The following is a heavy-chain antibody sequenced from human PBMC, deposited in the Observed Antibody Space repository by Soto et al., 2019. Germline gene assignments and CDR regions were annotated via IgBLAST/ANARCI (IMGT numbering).Heavy chain of an antibody. D-gene: IGHD1-26*01. V-gene: IGHV3-15*01. CDR1: GFTFSNAW. CDR3: TTDTSSGCYYFFFDY. Sequence: GSLRLSCAASGFTFSNAWMSWVRQAPGKGLEWVGRIKSKTDGGTTDYAAPVKGRFTISRDDSKNTLYLQMNSLKTEDTAVYYCTTDTSSGCYYFFFDYWGQGTLVTVSS. J-gene: IGHJ4*02. CDR2: IKSKTDGGTT.